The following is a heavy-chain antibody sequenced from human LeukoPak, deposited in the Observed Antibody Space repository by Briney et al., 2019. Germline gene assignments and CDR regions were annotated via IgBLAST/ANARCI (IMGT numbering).Heavy chain of an antibody. D-gene: IGHD6-19*01. CDR3: AKDGIAVAGSGFDP. CDR2: ISYDGSNK. J-gene: IGHJ5*02. Sequence: PGRSLRLSCAASGFTFSSYGMHWVRQAPGKGLEWVAVISYDGSNKYYADSVKGRFTISRDNSKNTLYLQMNSLRAEDTAVYYCAKDGIAVAGSGFDPWGQGTLVTVSS. V-gene: IGHV3-30*18. CDR1: GFTFSSYG.